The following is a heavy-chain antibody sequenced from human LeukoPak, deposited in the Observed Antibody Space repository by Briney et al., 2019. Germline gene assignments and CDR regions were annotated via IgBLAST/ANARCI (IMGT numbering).Heavy chain of an antibody. CDR2: IYYTGTT. V-gene: IGHV4-39*01. CDR3: ASHCGGSCFS. D-gene: IGHD2-15*01. Sequence: PSETLSLTCTVSGGSISSGSHYWGWIRQPPGKGLEWIASIYYTGTTYYNLSLKSRVTMSVDTSKDQFSLKLSSMTAADTAVYYCASHCGGSCFSWGQGTLVTVSS. CDR1: GGSISSGSHY. J-gene: IGHJ4*02.